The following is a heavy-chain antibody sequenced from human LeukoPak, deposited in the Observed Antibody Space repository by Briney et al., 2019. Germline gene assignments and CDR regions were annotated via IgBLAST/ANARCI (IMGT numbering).Heavy chain of an antibody. CDR2: IWYDGTNK. D-gene: IGHD6-19*01. CDR3: ARAEGGQWYIDS. V-gene: IGHV3-33*01. J-gene: IGHJ4*02. Sequence: GGSLRLSCAASGFTFNNYGMHWVRQAPGKGLEWVALIWYDGTNKYYGDSVKGGFTISRDNSKNTLYLQMNSLRAEDAAVYYCARAEGGQWYIDSWGQGTLVTVSS. CDR1: GFTFNNYG.